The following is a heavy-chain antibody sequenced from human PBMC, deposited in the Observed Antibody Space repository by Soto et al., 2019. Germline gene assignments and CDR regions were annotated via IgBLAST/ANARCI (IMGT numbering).Heavy chain of an antibody. Sequence: EVQLLESGGGLVQPGGSLRLSCAASGFTFNSHAMSWVRQAPGEGLEWVSVISGSGGSTYYADSVKGRFTISRDNSKNTLYLQMNSLRAEDTAVYYCAKATGYSYGYDAYFDYWGQGTLVTVSS. V-gene: IGHV3-23*01. CDR2: ISGSGGST. CDR3: AKATGYSYGYDAYFDY. CDR1: GFTFNSHA. J-gene: IGHJ4*02. D-gene: IGHD5-18*01.